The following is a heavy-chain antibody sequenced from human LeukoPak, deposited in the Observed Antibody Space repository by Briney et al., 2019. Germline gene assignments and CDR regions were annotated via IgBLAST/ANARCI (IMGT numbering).Heavy chain of an antibody. CDR1: GYSISSGY. D-gene: IGHD2-21*02. Sequence: SETLSLTCGVSGYSISSGYWAWIRQPPGKGLEWIASIYHSGTTYSNPSPQSRVTLSVDTSRNQFSLKLSAVTAEDTAVYYCARDPAMTFNWFDPWGQGTLVIVSS. CDR2: IYHSGTT. V-gene: IGHV4-38-2*02. CDR3: ARDPAMTFNWFDP. J-gene: IGHJ5*02.